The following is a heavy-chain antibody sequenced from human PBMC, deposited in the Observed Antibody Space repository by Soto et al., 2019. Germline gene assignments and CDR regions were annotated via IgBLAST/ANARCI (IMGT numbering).Heavy chain of an antibody. D-gene: IGHD1-1*01. V-gene: IGHV4-59*11. J-gene: IGHJ4*02. CDR3: ARDAYNSYYFDY. CDR1: ADSMNYHY. CDR2: ISDSGST. Sequence: PSETLSLTCTVSADSMNYHYWSWIRQPPGKGLEWIGYISDSGSTNYDPSLRSRVIISVDTSTKSFSLKMSSVTAADTAVYYCARDAYNSYYFDYWGQGALVNVSS.